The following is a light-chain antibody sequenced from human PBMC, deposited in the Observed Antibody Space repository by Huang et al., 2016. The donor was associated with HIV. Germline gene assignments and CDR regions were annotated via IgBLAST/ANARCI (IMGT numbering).Light chain of an antibody. Sequence: EVVMTQSPATLSVSPGERASLSCRASQNILNGLAWYQQRPGQAPRLLICDASTRATGIPARFSGSGSGTDFTLTISSLQSEDFAVYYCQQYNHWPPTTFGQGTTVDMK. CDR2: DAS. CDR3: QQYNHWPPTT. V-gene: IGKV3-15*01. CDR1: QNILNG. J-gene: IGKJ1*01.